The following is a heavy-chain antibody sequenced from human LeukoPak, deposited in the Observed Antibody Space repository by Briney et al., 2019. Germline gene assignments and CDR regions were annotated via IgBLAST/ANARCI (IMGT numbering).Heavy chain of an antibody. J-gene: IGHJ3*02. D-gene: IGHD6-19*01. Sequence: GGSLRLSCAASGFTFSSYSMNWVRQAPGKGLEWVSYISSSSSTIYYADSVKGRFTISRDNAKNSLYLQMNSLRAEDTAVYYCARDGGCGSGCPDAFDIWGQGTMVTVSS. V-gene: IGHV3-48*04. CDR1: GFTFSSYS. CDR2: ISSSSSTI. CDR3: ARDGGCGSGCPDAFDI.